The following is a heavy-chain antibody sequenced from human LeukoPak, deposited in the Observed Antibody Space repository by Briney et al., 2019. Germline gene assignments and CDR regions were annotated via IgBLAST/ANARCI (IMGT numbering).Heavy chain of an antibody. Sequence: PGGSLRLSCAASGFTFSSYAMHWVRQAPGKGLEWVAVISYDGSNKYYADSVKGRFTISRDNSKNTLYLQMNSLRAEDTAVYYCAKYLLATTPYFDYWGQGTLVTVSS. CDR1: GFTFSSYA. D-gene: IGHD1-7*01. J-gene: IGHJ4*02. V-gene: IGHV3-30-3*02. CDR2: ISYDGSNK. CDR3: AKYLLATTPYFDY.